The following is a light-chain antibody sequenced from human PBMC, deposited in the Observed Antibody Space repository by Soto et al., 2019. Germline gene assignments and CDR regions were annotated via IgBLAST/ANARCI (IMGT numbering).Light chain of an antibody. CDR1: QSISSW. V-gene: IGKV1-5*01. Sequence: DIQMTQSPSTLSASVGDRVPITCRASQSISSWLAWYQQKPGKAPKLLIYIASTLQSGVPSRFSGSYSGTEFTLTITSLQPEDFATYYCQQVNSYPITFGQGTRLEIK. CDR2: IAS. J-gene: IGKJ5*01. CDR3: QQVNSYPIT.